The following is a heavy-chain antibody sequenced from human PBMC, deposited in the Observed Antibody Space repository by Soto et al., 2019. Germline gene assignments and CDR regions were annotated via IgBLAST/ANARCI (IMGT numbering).Heavy chain of an antibody. D-gene: IGHD2-15*01. CDR2: ISYDGSNK. Sequence: QVQLVESGGGVIQHGRSLRLSCAASGFTFSSYAMHWVRQAPGKGLEWVAVISYDGSNKYYADSVKGRFTISRDNSKNTLYLQMNSLRAEDTAVYYCARVPSSSGRAHFDYWGQGTLFTVSS. CDR1: GFTFSSYA. J-gene: IGHJ4*02. V-gene: IGHV3-30-3*01. CDR3: ARVPSSSGRAHFDY.